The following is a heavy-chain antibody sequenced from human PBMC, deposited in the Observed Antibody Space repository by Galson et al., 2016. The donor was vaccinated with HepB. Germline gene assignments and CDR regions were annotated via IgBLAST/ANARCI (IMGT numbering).Heavy chain of an antibody. CDR2: VSDNGGIT. Sequence: SLRLSCAASGFTFGHYGMHWVRQAPGKGLEWVAVVSDNGGITYYGDSAKGRFTISRDNPKNTLYLQMSSLRPEDTAVYYYTKEGPDSGGSRYSFDYWGQGTLVTVSS. CDR1: GFTFGHYG. CDR3: TKEGPDSGGSRYSFDY. V-gene: IGHV3-30*18. D-gene: IGHD2-15*01. J-gene: IGHJ4*02.